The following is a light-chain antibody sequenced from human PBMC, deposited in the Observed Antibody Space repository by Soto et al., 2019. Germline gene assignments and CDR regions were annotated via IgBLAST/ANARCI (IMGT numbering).Light chain of an antibody. J-gene: IGKJ1*01. V-gene: IGKV1-5*01. CDR2: DAS. CDR1: QSISSW. CDR3: QQYNSYAWT. Sequence: DIQMTQSPSTLSASVGDRVTITCRASQSISSWLAWYQQKPGKAPKLLIYDASSLESGVPSRFSGSGSGTEFSLTISILQPDDFATYYCQQYNSYAWTVGQGTKVDIK.